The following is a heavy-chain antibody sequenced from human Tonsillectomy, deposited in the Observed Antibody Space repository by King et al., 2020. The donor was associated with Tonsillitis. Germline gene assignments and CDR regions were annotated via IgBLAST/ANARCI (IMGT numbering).Heavy chain of an antibody. Sequence: QLQESGPGLVKPSQTLSLTCTVSGGSISSGDYYWSWIRQPPGKGLEWIGYIYYSGSTYYNPSLKSRVTISLDTSKNQFSLKLRSVTAADTAVYYCARGFNPYRFGLDYWGQGTLVTVSS. J-gene: IGHJ4*02. CDR2: IYYSGST. D-gene: IGHD3-10*01. CDR3: ARGFNPYRFGLDY. V-gene: IGHV4-30-4*01. CDR1: GGSISSGDYY.